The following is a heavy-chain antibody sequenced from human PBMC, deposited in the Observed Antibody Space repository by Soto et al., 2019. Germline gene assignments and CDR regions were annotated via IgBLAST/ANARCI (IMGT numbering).Heavy chain of an antibody. V-gene: IGHV4-59*08. CDR2: IYYSGST. D-gene: IGHD3-9*01. CDR1: GGSISSYY. CDR3: ARLSIDILTGYTLDY. Sequence: SETLSLTCTVSGGSISSYYWSWIRQPPWKGLEWIGYIYYSGSTNYNPSLKSRVTISVDTSKNQFSLKLSSVTAADTAVYYCARLSIDILTGYTLDYWGQGTLVTVSS. J-gene: IGHJ4*02.